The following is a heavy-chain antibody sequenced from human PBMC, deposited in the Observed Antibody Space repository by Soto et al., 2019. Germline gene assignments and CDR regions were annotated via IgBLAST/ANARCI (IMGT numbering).Heavy chain of an antibody. V-gene: IGHV4-4*02. CDR3: ARGVRYYGSGSTFRY. Sequence: PSETLSLTCFVSGDSINNTYWWSWVRQAPGKGLEWIGEIYHTGGRSYMPSLRGRITLSVDTSKNQFSLKLSSVTAADTAVYYCARGVRYYGSGSTFRYWGQGTLVTVSS. CDR2: IYHTGGR. D-gene: IGHD3-10*01. J-gene: IGHJ4*02. CDR1: GDSINNTYW.